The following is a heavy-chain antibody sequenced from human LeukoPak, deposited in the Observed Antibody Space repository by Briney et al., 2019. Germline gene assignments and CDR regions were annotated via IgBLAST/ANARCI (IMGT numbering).Heavy chain of an antibody. Sequence: GGSLRLSCAASGFSFSTYGMHWVRQAPGKGLEWVAVAYGDGSDQYYADSVKGRFTIFKDISRNTLSVQMNSLRAEDTAVYYCATGGGFYYDHWGQGTLVTVSS. V-gene: IGHV3-33*01. D-gene: IGHD3-22*01. CDR1: GFSFSTYG. J-gene: IGHJ4*02. CDR3: ATGGGFYYDH. CDR2: AYGDGSDQ.